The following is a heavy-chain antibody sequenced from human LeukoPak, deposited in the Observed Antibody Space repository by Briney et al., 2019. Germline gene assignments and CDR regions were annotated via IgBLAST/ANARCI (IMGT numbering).Heavy chain of an antibody. J-gene: IGHJ3*02. CDR3: ARALLTTLVKTSGGDI. D-gene: IGHD4-11*01. CDR2: INPNSGGT. CDR1: GYTFTGYY. V-gene: IGHV1-2*02. Sequence: GASVKVSCKASGYTFTGYYLQWVRQAPGQGLEWMGWINPNSGGTEYAQRFQGRVTMTRDKSISTAYMELSRLRSDDTAVYYCARALLTTLVKTSGGDIWGQGTMVTVSS.